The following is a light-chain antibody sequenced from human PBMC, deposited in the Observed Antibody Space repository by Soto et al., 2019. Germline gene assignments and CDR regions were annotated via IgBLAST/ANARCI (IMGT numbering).Light chain of an antibody. CDR2: DAS. J-gene: IGKJ1*01. CDR3: LLYSSYSAWR. V-gene: IGKV1-5*01. CDR1: QSISSG. Sequence: TTDVRASQSISSGLAWYQQIPGKAPKLLIYDASSLESGVPSRFSVCGAGTEFTLRIAVLASVLFGTSYLLLYSSYSAWRVGQGTKVDIK.